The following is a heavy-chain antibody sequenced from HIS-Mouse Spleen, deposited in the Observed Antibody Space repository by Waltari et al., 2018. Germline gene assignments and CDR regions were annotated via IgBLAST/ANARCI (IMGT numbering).Heavy chain of an antibody. CDR3: ARITQDLYYFDY. CDR1: GFTVSSNY. J-gene: IGHJ4*02. D-gene: IGHD1-20*01. CDR2: IYSGGST. V-gene: IGHV3-66*01. Sequence: EVQLVESGGGLVQPGGSLRLSCAASGFTVSSNYMSWVRQAPGKGLEWVAVIYSGGSTYYADSGTGRFTISRDNSKNTLYLQMNSLRAEDTAVYYCARITQDLYYFDYWGQGTLVTVSS.